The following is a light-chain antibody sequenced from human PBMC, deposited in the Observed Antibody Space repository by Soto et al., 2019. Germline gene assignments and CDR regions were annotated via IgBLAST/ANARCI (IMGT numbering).Light chain of an antibody. CDR2: KAS. CDR1: QSISSW. V-gene: IGKV1-5*03. Sequence: DIQMTQSPSTLSASVGDRVTITCRASQSISSWLAWYQQKPGKAPKLLIYKASSLESGVPSRFSGSGSGTEFTLTISSLQPDDFSTYYCQQYNSNSLTVGQGTKVEIK. J-gene: IGKJ1*01. CDR3: QQYNSNSLT.